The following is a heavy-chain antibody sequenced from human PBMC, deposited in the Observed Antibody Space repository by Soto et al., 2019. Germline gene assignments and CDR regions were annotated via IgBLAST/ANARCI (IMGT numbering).Heavy chain of an antibody. CDR2: IYSGGTT. CDR3: AFKPYYGSSSSYSHLYFHH. D-gene: IGHD3-22*01. V-gene: IGHV3-53*01. J-gene: IGHJ1*01. CDR1: GFTVSGNY. Sequence: GSLRLSCXASGFTVSGNYMSWVRQAPGKGLEWVSVIYSGGTTYYADSVKGRFTISRDNSKNTLYLQMNSLRAEDTAVYYCAFKPYYGSSSSYSHLYFHHWGQGTLVTVSS.